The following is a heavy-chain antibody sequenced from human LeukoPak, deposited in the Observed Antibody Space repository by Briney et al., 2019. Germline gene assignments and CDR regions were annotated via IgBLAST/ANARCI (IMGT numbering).Heavy chain of an antibody. Sequence: GASVKVSCKASGYTFTSYAMHWVRQMPGKGLEWMGIIYPGDSDTRYSPSFQGQVTISADKSISTAYLQWSSLKASDTAMYYCARQETAAASYGMDVWGQGTTVTVSS. V-gene: IGHV5-51*01. CDR2: IYPGDSDT. D-gene: IGHD6-13*01. CDR3: ARQETAAASYGMDV. CDR1: GYTFTSYA. J-gene: IGHJ6*02.